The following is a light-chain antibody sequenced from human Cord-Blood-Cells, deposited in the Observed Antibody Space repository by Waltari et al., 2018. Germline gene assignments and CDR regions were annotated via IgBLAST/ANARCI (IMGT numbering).Light chain of an antibody. CDR2: SNN. V-gene: IGLV1-44*01. Sequence: QSVLTQPPSASGTPGQRVTISCSGSSSTIGSNTVHWYQQLPGTAPKLLIYSNNQRPSGVPDRFSGSKSGTSASLAISGLQSEDEADYYCAAWDDSLNGWVFGGGTKLTVL. CDR3: AAWDDSLNGWV. J-gene: IGLJ3*02. CDR1: SSTIGSNT.